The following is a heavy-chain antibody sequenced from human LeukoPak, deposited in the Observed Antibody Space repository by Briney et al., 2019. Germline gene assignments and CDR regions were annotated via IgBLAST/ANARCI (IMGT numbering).Heavy chain of an antibody. V-gene: IGHV3-23*01. D-gene: IGHD3-10*01. J-gene: IGHJ4*02. Sequence: GGSLRLSCAASGFTFSDSAMSWVRQAPGKGLEWVSTVIGSGRNTNYADSVKGRFTISRDNSKNTLFLQINNLRAEDTAIYYCARVGNYYGSEELDYWGQETLVTVSS. CDR3: ARVGNYYGSEELDY. CDR2: VIGSGRNT. CDR1: GFTFSDSA.